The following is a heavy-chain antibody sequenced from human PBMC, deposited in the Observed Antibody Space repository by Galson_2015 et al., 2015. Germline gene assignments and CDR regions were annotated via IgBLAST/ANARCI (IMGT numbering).Heavy chain of an antibody. CDR2: IWYDGSNK. CDR1: GFTFSSYG. CDR3: ARDRITMVRGVCDFDY. V-gene: IGHV3-33*01. D-gene: IGHD3-10*01. Sequence: SLRLSCAASGFTFSSYGMHWVRQAPGKGLEWVAVIWYDGSNKYYADSVKGRFTISRDNFKNTLYMQMNSLRAEDTAVYYCARDRITMVRGVCDFDYWGQGTLVTVSS. J-gene: IGHJ4*02.